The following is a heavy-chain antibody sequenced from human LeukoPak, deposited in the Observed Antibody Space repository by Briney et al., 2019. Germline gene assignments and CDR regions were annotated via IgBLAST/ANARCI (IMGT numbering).Heavy chain of an antibody. CDR1: GYTFTGYY. V-gene: IGHV1-69*06. J-gene: IGHJ6*03. Sequence: ASVKVSCKASGYTFTGYYMHWVRQAPGQGLEWMGGIIPLFNTTNYAQKFQDRVTITADKSTNTAYMELSSLRSEDTAVYYCARDGPYYYMDVWGRGTTVTVSS. CDR3: ARDGPYYYMDV. CDR2: IIPLFNTT.